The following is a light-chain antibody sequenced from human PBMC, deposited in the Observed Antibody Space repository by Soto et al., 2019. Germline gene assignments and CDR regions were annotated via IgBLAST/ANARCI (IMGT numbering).Light chain of an antibody. CDR1: QSISSW. V-gene: IGKV1-5*03. CDR2: KAS. CDR3: QQYDSYPLT. J-gene: IGKJ4*01. Sequence: DIQMTQSPSTLSASVGDRVTITCRASQSISSWLAWYQHKPGKAPNLLIYKASSLESGVPSRFSGSGSGTEFTLTVSSLQRDDFATDYCQQYDSYPLTFGGGTKVEIQ.